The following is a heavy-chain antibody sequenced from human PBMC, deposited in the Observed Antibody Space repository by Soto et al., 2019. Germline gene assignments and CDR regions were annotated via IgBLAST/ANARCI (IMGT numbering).Heavy chain of an antibody. V-gene: IGHV4-30-2*01. CDR1: GGSISSGGYS. Sequence: SETLSLTCAVSGGSISSGGYSWSWIRQPPGKGLEWIGYIYHSGSTYYNPSLKSRVTISVDRSKNQFSLKLSSVTAADTAVYYCARSNYYDSSGYWAFGYWGQGTLVTVSS. D-gene: IGHD3-22*01. CDR2: IYHSGST. J-gene: IGHJ4*02. CDR3: ARSNYYDSSGYWAFGY.